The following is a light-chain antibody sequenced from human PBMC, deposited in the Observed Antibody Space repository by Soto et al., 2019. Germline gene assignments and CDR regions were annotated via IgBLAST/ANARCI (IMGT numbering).Light chain of an antibody. CDR1: QGISSY. J-gene: IGKJ1*01. CDR3: QQLNSYPRT. CDR2: TVS. Sequence: IQLTQSPSSLSASVGDRVTITCRASQGISSYLAWYQQKPGKAPTLLIYTVSRLPSGVPSRFSGSGSGTDFTLTINRLQPEDFATYYCQQLNSYPRTFGQGTKVEIK. V-gene: IGKV1-9*01.